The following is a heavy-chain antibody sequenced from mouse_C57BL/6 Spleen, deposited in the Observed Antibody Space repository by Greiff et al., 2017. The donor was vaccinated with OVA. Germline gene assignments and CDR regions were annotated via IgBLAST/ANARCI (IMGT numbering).Heavy chain of an antibody. CDR1: GFTFSDYG. J-gene: IGHJ4*01. V-gene: IGHV5-17*01. CDR3: ARRGYYDYDRGYAMDY. Sequence: EVKVVESGGGLVKPGGSLKLSCAASGFTFSDYGMHWVRQAPEKGLEWVAYISSGRSTIYYADTVKGRFTISRDNAKNTLFLQMTSLRSEDTAMYYWARRGYYDYDRGYAMDYWGQGTSVTVSS. CDR2: ISSGRSTI. D-gene: IGHD2-4*01.